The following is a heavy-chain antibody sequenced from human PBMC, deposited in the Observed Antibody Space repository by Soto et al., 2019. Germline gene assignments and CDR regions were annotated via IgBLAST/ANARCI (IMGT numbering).Heavy chain of an antibody. Sequence: SETLSLTCTVSGYSISSGYYWSWIRQTPGKGLEWIGSISHSGTSFYNPSLRSRVTISMDTSNNHFSLKLNSLTATDTAVYYCARASGVHAGWGHGIYPCGQGTLVTVSA. D-gene: IGHD1-26*01. CDR3: ARASGVHAGWGHGIYP. CDR2: ISHSGTS. J-gene: IGHJ5*02. V-gene: IGHV4-38-2*02. CDR1: GYSISSGYY.